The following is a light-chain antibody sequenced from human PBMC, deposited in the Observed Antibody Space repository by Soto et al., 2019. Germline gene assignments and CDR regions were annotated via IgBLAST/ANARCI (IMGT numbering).Light chain of an antibody. J-gene: IGKJ5*01. Sequence: DIQMTQSPSSLSASVGDRVTITFQASQDISNYLNWYQQKPGKAPKLLIYDASNLETGVPSRFSGSGSGTDFTLTISSLQPEDFATYYCQQANSFPPTFGQGTRLEI. CDR1: QDISNY. V-gene: IGKV1-33*01. CDR3: QQANSFPPT. CDR2: DAS.